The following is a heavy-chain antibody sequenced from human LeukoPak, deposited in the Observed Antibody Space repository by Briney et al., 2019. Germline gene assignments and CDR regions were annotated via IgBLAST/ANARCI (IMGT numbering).Heavy chain of an antibody. Sequence: GGSLRLSCAASGFTFSNAWMSWVRQAPGKGLEWVGRIKSKTDGGTTDYAAPVKGRFTISRDDSKNTPYLQMNSLKTEDTAVYYCTTDGADYVWGSYLGDAFDIWGQGTMVTVSS. CDR2: IKSKTDGGTT. J-gene: IGHJ3*02. V-gene: IGHV3-15*01. CDR3: TTDGADYVWGSYLGDAFDI. CDR1: GFTFSNAW. D-gene: IGHD3-16*02.